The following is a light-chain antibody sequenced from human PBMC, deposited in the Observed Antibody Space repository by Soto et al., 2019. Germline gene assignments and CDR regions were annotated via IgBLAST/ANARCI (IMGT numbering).Light chain of an antibody. CDR1: ALPKQH. CDR3: QSADSSGTYQV. J-gene: IGLJ3*02. Sequence: SYELTQSPSVSVSPGQTARITCSGNALPKQHAYWYQQKPGQAPVLVIYNDIERPSGIPERFSGSSSGTTVTLTISGVQAEDEADYYCQSADSSGTYQVFGGGTKLTVL. CDR2: NDI. V-gene: IGLV3-25*03.